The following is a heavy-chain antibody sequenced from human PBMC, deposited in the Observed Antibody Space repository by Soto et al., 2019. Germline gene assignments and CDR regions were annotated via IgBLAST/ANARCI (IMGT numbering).Heavy chain of an antibody. J-gene: IGHJ5*02. CDR3: ARCCYYDSSGYYYPNWFDP. CDR2: IYHSGNT. D-gene: IGHD3-22*01. Sequence: LSLTCAVSGGSISSGGYSWSWVRQPPGKGLEWIGYIYHSGNTYYNPSLKSRVTISVGRSKNQFSLKLSSVTAADTAVYYCARCCYYDSSGYYYPNWFDPWGQGTLVTVSS. V-gene: IGHV4-30-2*01. CDR1: GGSISSGGYS.